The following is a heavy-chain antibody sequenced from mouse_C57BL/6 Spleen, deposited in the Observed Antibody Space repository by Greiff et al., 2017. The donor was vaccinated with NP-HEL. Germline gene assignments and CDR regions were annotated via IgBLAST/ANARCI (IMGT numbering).Heavy chain of an antibody. V-gene: IGHV10-1*01. CDR1: GFSFNTYA. D-gene: IGHD1-1*01. Sequence: EVKLMESGGGLVQPKGSLKLSCAASGFSFNTYAMNWVRQAPGKGLEWVARIRSKSNNYATYYADSVKDRFTISRDDSESMLYLQMNNLKTEDTAMYYCVRHALYYYGSSYFDYWGQGTTLTVSS. CDR3: VRHALYYYGSSYFDY. J-gene: IGHJ2*01. CDR2: IRSKSNNYAT.